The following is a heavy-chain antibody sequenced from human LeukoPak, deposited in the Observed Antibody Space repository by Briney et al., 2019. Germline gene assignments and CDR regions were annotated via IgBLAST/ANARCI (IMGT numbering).Heavy chain of an antibody. CDR3: ARSPRNYDILTGYYGGLAFDI. D-gene: IGHD3-9*01. J-gene: IGHJ3*02. V-gene: IGHV3-33*01. CDR1: GFTFSNYG. Sequence: GGSLRLSCAASGFTFSNYGMHWVRQAPGKGLEWVAVIWYDGSNKYYADSVKGRFTISRDNSKNTVYLQMNSLGAEDTAVYYCARSPRNYDILTGYYGGLAFDIWGQGTMVTVSS. CDR2: IWYDGSNK.